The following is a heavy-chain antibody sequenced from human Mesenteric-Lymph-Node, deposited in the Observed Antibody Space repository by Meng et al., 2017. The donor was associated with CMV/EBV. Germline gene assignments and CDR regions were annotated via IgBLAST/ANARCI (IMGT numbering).Heavy chain of an antibody. Sequence: QSTLKESGPTVVKPTQPSTLTFPFFGFSLSTSGVGVGWIRQPPGKALEWLALIYWDDDKRYSPSLKSRLTITKDTSKNQVVLTMTNMDPVDTATYYCAHSSGIAAAGPFYFDYWGQGTLVTVSS. CDR1: GFSLSTSGVG. J-gene: IGHJ4*02. CDR2: IYWDDDK. D-gene: IGHD6-13*01. CDR3: AHSSGIAAAGPFYFDY. V-gene: IGHV2-5*02.